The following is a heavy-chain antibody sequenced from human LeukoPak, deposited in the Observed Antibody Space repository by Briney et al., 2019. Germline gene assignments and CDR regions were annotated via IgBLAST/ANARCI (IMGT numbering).Heavy chain of an antibody. Sequence: GGSLRLSCAASGFTFSSYAMSWVRQAPGKGLEWVSAISGSGGSTYYADSVKGRFTISRDNSKNTLYLQMNSQRAEDTAVYYCAKISRKLRFLEWSLDAFDIWGQGTMVTVSS. CDR3: AKISRKLRFLEWSLDAFDI. V-gene: IGHV3-23*01. CDR1: GFTFSSYA. J-gene: IGHJ3*02. CDR2: ISGSGGST. D-gene: IGHD3-3*01.